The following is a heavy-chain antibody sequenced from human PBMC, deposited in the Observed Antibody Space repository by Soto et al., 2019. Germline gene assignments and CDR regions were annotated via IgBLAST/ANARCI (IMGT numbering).Heavy chain of an antibody. CDR2: IKQDGSEK. CDR1: GITFSDYW. V-gene: IGHV3-7*01. D-gene: IGHD6-6*01. J-gene: IGHJ6*02. Sequence: PSGSLRLSCAESGITFSDYWMTWVRQAPGKGLQWVASIKQDGSEKSYVDSVEGRFTISRDNAKNSLYLQMDSLRVGDTAVYYCARGGVYSTSSLPRFYYYAMDVWGQGTTVTLSS. CDR3: ARGGVYSTSSLPRFYYYAMDV.